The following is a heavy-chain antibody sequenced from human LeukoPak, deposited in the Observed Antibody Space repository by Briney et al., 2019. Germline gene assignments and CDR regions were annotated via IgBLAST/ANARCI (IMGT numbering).Heavy chain of an antibody. J-gene: IGHJ4*02. CDR3: ARGDFWSGYYTGLY. CDR1: GFTVTTNY. CDR2: IYSGGST. D-gene: IGHD3-3*01. V-gene: IGHV3-53*04. Sequence: GGSLRLSCAASGFTVTTNYMSWVRQAPGKGLEWVSVIYSGGSTYYAASVKGRFTISRHDSKNTLYLQMDSLRDEDTAVYYCARGDFWSGYYTGLYWGQGTLVTVSS.